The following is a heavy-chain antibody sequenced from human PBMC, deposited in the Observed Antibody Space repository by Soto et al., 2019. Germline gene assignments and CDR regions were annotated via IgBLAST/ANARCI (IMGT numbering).Heavy chain of an antibody. CDR2: IYSDGTT. V-gene: IGHV4-4*07. Sequence: SETLSLTCTVSGGSISGYYWSWVRQPAGKGLEWVGRIYSDGTTNYSPSLKSRVTMSLDTSKDQFSLHLNSVTAADTAVYYCSRLGFSNTEDYRRGMDVWAQGTTVPVS. CDR3: SRLGFSNTEDYRRGMDV. D-gene: IGHD4-4*01. CDR1: GGSISGYY. J-gene: IGHJ6*02.